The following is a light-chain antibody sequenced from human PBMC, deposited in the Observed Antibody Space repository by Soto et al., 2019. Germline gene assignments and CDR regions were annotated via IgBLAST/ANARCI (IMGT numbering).Light chain of an antibody. J-gene: IGKJ5*01. CDR3: QQYNNWPFT. CDR2: GAS. Sequence: EILMTQSPSTLSVSPGERATLSCRASQSVTSNLAWYQQKPGQAPRLLIYGASTRATGIPARFSGSGSGTEFTLTISSLQSEDFEVYYCQQYNNWPFTFGQGTRLEIK. V-gene: IGKV3-15*01. CDR1: QSVTSN.